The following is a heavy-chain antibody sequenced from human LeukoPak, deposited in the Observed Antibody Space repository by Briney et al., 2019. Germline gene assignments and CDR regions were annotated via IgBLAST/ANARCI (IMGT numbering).Heavy chain of an antibody. CDR2: ISAYNGDT. CDR3: ARGGSSWYYFDY. V-gene: IGHV1-18*01. J-gene: IGHJ4*02. Sequence: ASVKVSCKASGYSFISYGISWVRQAPGQGLEWMGWISAYNGDTNYAQKFQGRVTMTRNTSISTAYMELSSLRSEDTAVYYCARGGSSWYYFDYWGQGTLVTVSS. CDR1: GYSFISYG. D-gene: IGHD6-13*01.